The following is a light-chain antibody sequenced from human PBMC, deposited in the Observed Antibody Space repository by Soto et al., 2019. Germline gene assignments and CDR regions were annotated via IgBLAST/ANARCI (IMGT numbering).Light chain of an antibody. V-gene: IGLV2-23*01. Sequence: QSALAQPASVSGSPGQSITISCTGSSSDIGGFGLVSWYRHHPGEVPKLIIFEGGKRPSGVSSRFSGSKSGNTASLTIAGLQAEDEADYYCCSYSDTNSYVFGSGTKLTVL. CDR3: CSYSDTNSYV. CDR1: SSDIGGFGL. CDR2: EGG. J-gene: IGLJ1*01.